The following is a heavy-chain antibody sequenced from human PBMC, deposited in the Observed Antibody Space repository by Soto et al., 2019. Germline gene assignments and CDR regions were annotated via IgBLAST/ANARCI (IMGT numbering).Heavy chain of an antibody. D-gene: IGHD3-10*01. CDR2: ISSSSSTI. CDR1: GFTFSSYS. Sequence: GGSLRLSCAASGFTFSSYSMNWVRQAPGKGLEWVSYISSSSSTIYYADSVKGRFTISRDNAKNSLYLQMNSLRAEDTAVYYCARDYYGSGSDRRSPYYFDYWGQGTLVTVSS. V-gene: IGHV3-48*01. J-gene: IGHJ4*02. CDR3: ARDYYGSGSDRRSPYYFDY.